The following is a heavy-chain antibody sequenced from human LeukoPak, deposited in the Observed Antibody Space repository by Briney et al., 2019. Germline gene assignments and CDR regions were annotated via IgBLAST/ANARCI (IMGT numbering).Heavy chain of an antibody. Sequence: SETLSLTCAVYGGSFIGYYWSWIRQPPGKGLEWIGEINHSGSTNYNASLKSRVTISVDTSKNQFSLSLSSVTAADTAMYYCAPRGDIEHSYGYGTWFDPWGQGTRATVSS. CDR1: GGSFIGYY. D-gene: IGHD5-18*01. CDR3: APRGDIEHSYGYGTWFDP. V-gene: IGHV4-34*01. J-gene: IGHJ5*02. CDR2: INHSGST.